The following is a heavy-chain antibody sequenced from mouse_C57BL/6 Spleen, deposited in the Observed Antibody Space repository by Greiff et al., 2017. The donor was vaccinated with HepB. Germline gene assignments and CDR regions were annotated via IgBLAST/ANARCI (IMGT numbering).Heavy chain of an antibody. D-gene: IGHD1-1*01. CDR2: IDPSDSYT. CDR1: GYTFTSYW. CDR3: ARSPFTTVVAYDY. Sequence: QVQLQQPGAELVMPGASVKLSCKASGYTFTSYWMHWVKQRPGQGLEWIGEIDPSDSYTNYNQKFKGKSTLTVDKSSSTAYMQLSSLTSEDSAVYDCARSPFTTVVAYDYWGQGTTLTVSS. V-gene: IGHV1-69*01. J-gene: IGHJ2*01.